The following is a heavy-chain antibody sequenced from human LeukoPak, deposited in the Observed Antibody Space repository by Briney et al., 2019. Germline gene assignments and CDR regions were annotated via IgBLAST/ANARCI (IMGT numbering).Heavy chain of an antibody. D-gene: IGHD3-22*01. CDR2: ISAYNGNT. V-gene: IGHV1-18*01. Sequence: GASVKVSCKASGYTFTSYGISWVRQAPGQGLEWMGWISAYNGNTNYAQKLQGRVTMTTDTSTSTAYMELRSLRSDDTAVYYCARAHEQYYYDSSGYYPLMSFDPWGQGTLVTVSS. CDR1: GYTFTSYG. J-gene: IGHJ5*02. CDR3: ARAHEQYYYDSSGYYPLMSFDP.